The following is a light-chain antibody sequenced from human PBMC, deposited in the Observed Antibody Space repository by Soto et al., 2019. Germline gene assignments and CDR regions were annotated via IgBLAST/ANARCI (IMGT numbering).Light chain of an antibody. J-gene: IGKJ4*01. CDR2: AAS. Sequence: DIPMTQSPSSLSASVGDRVTINCRASQTINIYLNWYQQKPGKAPKLLMSAASSLRSGVPSRFSGNGSGTDFTLTISSLQPEDLAIYYCQQSYRTPLTFGGGTKVEIK. CDR1: QTINIY. CDR3: QQSYRTPLT. V-gene: IGKV1-39*01.